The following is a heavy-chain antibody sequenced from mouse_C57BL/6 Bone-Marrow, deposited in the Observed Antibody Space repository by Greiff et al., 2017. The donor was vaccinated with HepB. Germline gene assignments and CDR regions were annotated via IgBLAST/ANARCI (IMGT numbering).Heavy chain of an antibody. D-gene: IGHD1-1*02. CDR2: ITHSGET. Sequence: VQVVESGPGLVKPSQSLFLTCSITGFPITSGYYWIWIRHSPGKPLEWMGYITHSGETFYNPSLQSPISITRETSKNQFFLQLNSVTTEDTAMYYCAGDRYGYSYFDVWGTGTTVTVSS. CDR1: GFPITSGYY. CDR3: AGDRYGYSYFDV. J-gene: IGHJ1*03. V-gene: IGHV12-3*01.